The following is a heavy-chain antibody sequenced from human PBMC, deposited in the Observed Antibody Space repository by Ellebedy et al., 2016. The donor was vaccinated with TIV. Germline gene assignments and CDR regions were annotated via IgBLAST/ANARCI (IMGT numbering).Heavy chain of an antibody. J-gene: IGHJ5*02. CDR3: ARQNYASRWDRLHRATGGWFDP. CDR2: IYYSGST. CDR1: GGSISSYY. D-gene: IGHD4-23*01. Sequence: MPSETLSLTCTVSGGSISSYYWSWIRQPPGKGLEWIGYIYYSGSTNYNPSLKSRVTISVDTSKNQFFLKLSSVTAADTAVYYCARQNYASRWDRLHRATGGWFDPWGQGTLVTVSS. V-gene: IGHV4-59*08.